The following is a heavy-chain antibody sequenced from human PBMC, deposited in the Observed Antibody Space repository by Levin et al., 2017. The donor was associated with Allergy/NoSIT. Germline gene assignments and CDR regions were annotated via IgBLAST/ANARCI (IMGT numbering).Heavy chain of an antibody. CDR3: ARDWGVTTFYYYYYGMDG. CDR1: GFTFSSYW. Sequence: GGSLRLSCAASGFTFSSYWMSWVRQAPGKGLEWVANIKQDGSEKYYVDSVKGRFTISRDNAKNSLYLQMNSLRAEDTAVYYCARDWGVTTFYYYYYGMDGWGQGTTVTVSS. CDR2: IKQDGSEK. J-gene: IGHJ6*02. D-gene: IGHD4-17*01. V-gene: IGHV3-7*01.